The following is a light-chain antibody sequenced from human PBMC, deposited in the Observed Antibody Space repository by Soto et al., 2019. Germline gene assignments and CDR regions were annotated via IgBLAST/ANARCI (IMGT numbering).Light chain of an antibody. CDR3: QQSYSAIT. J-gene: IGKJ5*01. V-gene: IGKV1-39*01. Sequence: DLQMTQSPSSLSASVGDRVTITCRASETISTYLNWYQHQPGKAPKLLLYGASSLQSGVPSRFSGSGSGTDFTLTISSLQPEDFASYYCQQSYSAITFGQGTRLEIK. CDR1: ETISTY. CDR2: GAS.